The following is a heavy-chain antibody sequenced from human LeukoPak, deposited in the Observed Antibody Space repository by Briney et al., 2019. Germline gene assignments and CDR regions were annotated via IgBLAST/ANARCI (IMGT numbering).Heavy chain of an antibody. D-gene: IGHD6-19*01. CDR3: ARGQSHPTGWYLRGEALQH. CDR1: GFTFSTHN. Sequence: SGGSLRLSCAASGFTFSTHNMHWVRQAPGKGLEWVAVISYDGNNKYFADSVKGRSTISRDNSKNALYLQMNSLRAEDTAVYYCARGQSHPTGWYLRGEALQHWGQGSLVTVSS. V-gene: IGHV3-30-3*01. CDR2: ISYDGNNK. J-gene: IGHJ1*01.